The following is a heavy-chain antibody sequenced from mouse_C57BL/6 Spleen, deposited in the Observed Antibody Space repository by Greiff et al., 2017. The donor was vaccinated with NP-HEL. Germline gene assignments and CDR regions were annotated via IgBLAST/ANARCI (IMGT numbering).Heavy chain of an antibody. CDR3: ARQILSNAMDY. Sequence: VQLQQPGAELVMPGASVKLSCKASGYTFTSYWMHWVKQRPGQGLEWIGEIDPSDSYTNYNQKFKGKSTLTVDKSSSTAYMQLSSLTSEDSAVYYCARQILSNAMDYWGQGTSVTVSS. CDR2: IDPSDSYT. V-gene: IGHV1-69*01. CDR1: GYTFTSYW. J-gene: IGHJ4*01.